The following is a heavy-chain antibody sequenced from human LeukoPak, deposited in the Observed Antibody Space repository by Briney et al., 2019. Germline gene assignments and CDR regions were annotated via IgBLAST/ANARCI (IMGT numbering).Heavy chain of an antibody. CDR2: IYPGDSDT. CDR3: SRLDSGSYSGYDY. Sequence: GESLQTSCKGHGYSFTNYWIGWVRQMPGKGLEWMGIIYPGDSDTRYSPSFQGQVTISADKSITTAYLQWSSLRASDTAMYYCSRLDSGSYSGYDYWGQGTLVTVSS. J-gene: IGHJ4*02. D-gene: IGHD1-26*01. V-gene: IGHV5-51*01. CDR1: GYSFTNYW.